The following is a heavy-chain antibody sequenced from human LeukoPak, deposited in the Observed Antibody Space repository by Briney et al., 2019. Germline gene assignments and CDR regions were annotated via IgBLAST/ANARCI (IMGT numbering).Heavy chain of an antibody. Sequence: SETLSLTCTVSGGSFNFYYWNWIRQSPGKGLEWVGYIYDSVYINYNPSLKSRVTMSLDASKNQFSLELNSVTPADTAVYYCARGGNYWPQWWFDPWGRGTLVSVSS. D-gene: IGHD1-26*01. CDR1: GGSFNFYY. V-gene: IGHV4-59*01. CDR3: ARGGNYWPQWWFDP. J-gene: IGHJ5*02. CDR2: IYDSVYI.